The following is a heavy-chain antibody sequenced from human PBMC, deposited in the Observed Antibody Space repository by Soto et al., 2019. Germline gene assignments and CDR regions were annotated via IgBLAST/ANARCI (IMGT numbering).Heavy chain of an antibody. J-gene: IGHJ4*02. CDR3: ARDPYYDSSAYYFDY. CDR1: GYTFTSYG. V-gene: IGHV1-18*01. Sequence: ASVKVSCKASGYTFTSYGISWVRQAPGQGLEWMGWNSAYNGNTNYAQKLQGRVTMTTDTSTSTAYMELRSLRSDDTAVYYCARDPYYDSSAYYFDYWGQGTLVTVSS. CDR2: NSAYNGNT. D-gene: IGHD3-22*01.